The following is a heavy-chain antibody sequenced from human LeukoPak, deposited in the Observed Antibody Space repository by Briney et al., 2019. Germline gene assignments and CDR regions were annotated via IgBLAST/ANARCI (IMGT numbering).Heavy chain of an antibody. CDR3: AKDWDYYDSSGYYFPPGNWFDP. V-gene: IGHV3-23*01. CDR1: GFTFSSYG. D-gene: IGHD3-22*01. Sequence: GGSLRLSCAAAGFTFSSYGRRWVGQAPGKGREWVSAISGSGGSKDYADSGKGRLTMARDNSKNTLYLQMNSLRAEDTAVYYCAKDWDYYDSSGYYFPPGNWFDPWGQGTLVTVSS. J-gene: IGHJ5*02. CDR2: ISGSGGSK.